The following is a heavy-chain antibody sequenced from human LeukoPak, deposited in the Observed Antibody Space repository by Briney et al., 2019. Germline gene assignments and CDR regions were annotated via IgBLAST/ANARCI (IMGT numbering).Heavy chain of an antibody. D-gene: IGHD1-26*01. Sequence: SETLSLTCTVSGGSISSGSYYWSWIRQPAGKGLEWIGRIYTSGSTNYNPSLKSRVTISVDTSKNQFSLKLSSVTAADTAVYYCARGEDLFDYWGQGTLVTVSS. CDR3: ARGEDLFDY. CDR2: IYTSGST. V-gene: IGHV4-61*02. J-gene: IGHJ4*02. CDR1: GGSISSGSYY.